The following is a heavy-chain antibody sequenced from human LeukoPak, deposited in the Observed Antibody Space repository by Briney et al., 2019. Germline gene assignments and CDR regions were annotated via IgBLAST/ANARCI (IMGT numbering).Heavy chain of an antibody. D-gene: IGHD1-26*01. CDR1: GYTFTNYD. J-gene: IGHJ4*02. CDR2: MNPNSGRT. Sequence: ASVKVSCKASGYTFTNYDINWVRQAPGQGPEWMGWMNPNSGRTGYAQKFQGRVTMTRDTSITTAYMELRSLRSEDTAVYFCARSGFATDSHFDYWGQGTLLTVSS. V-gene: IGHV1-8*01. CDR3: ARSGFATDSHFDY.